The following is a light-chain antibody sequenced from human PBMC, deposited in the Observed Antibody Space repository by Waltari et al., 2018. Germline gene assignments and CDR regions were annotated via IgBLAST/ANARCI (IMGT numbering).Light chain of an antibody. Sequence: QSVLTQPPSVSGAPGQRVTISCTGSSSNIGAGYDVHWYQQLPGTAPKLLIYGNSNRPSGVPDRCSGSKSGTSASRAITGLQAEDEADYYCQSYDSSLSGSGVFGTGTKVTVL. CDR1: SSNIGAGYD. J-gene: IGLJ1*01. CDR2: GNS. CDR3: QSYDSSLSGSGV. V-gene: IGLV1-40*01.